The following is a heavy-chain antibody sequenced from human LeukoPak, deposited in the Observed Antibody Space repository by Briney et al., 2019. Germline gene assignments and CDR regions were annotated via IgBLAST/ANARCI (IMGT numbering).Heavy chain of an antibody. J-gene: IGHJ4*02. D-gene: IGHD5-24*01. CDR1: GFTFSSYA. V-gene: IGHV3-23*01. CDR2: INGSGGST. CDR3: AKGRWLQNSGFDY. Sequence: GGSLRLSCAASGFTFSSYAMSWVRQAPGKGLEWVAAINGSGGSTYYADSVKGRFTISRDNSKNTLYLQMNSLRAEDTAVYYCAKGRWLQNSGFDYWGQGTLVTVSS.